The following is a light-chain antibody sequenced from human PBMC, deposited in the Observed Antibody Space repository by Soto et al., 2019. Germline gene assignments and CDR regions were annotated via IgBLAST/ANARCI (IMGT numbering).Light chain of an antibody. CDR3: SSYTSNSTPYV. V-gene: IGLV2-14*01. CDR1: SSDVGGYNY. Sequence: QSALTQPASVSGSPGQSITISCTGTSSDVGGYNYVSWYQQHPGKAPKLMIYEVSNRPSGVSNRFSGSKSGNTASLTISGLQAEDEADYYCSSYTSNSTPYVFASGTKLTVL. J-gene: IGLJ1*01. CDR2: EVS.